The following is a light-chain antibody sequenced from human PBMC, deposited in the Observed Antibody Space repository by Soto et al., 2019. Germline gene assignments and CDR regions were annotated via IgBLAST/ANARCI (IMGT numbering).Light chain of an antibody. CDR1: QDISNS. CDR3: QHYSNVPPT. Sequence: DIKMTQSPSSLSASVGDRVTISCQASQDISNSLNWYQQKPGKAPELLIYDAYKLETGVPSRFSGSGTGTDFTLTISSLQPEDIATYYCQHYSNVPPTFGPGTHVDIK. V-gene: IGKV1-33*01. J-gene: IGKJ3*01. CDR2: DAY.